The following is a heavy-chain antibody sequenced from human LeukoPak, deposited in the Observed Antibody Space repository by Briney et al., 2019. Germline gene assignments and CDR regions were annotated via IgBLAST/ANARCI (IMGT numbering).Heavy chain of an antibody. CDR1: GGSFSGYY. Sequence: PSETLSLTCAVYGGSFSGYYWSWIRQPPGKGLEWIGEINHSGSTNYNPSLKSRVTISVDTSKNQFSLKMDYVSAADTAVYYCVRIERSGYSYGFLGYWGQGTPVTVSS. J-gene: IGHJ4*02. V-gene: IGHV4-34*01. CDR2: INHSGST. D-gene: IGHD5-18*01. CDR3: VRIERSGYSYGFLGY.